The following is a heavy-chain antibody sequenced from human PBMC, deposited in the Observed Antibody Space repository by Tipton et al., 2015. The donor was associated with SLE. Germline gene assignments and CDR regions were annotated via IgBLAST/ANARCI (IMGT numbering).Heavy chain of an antibody. CDR1: GGSISSHY. CDR3: ARVGVGATTGYYYYYMDG. Sequence: TLSLTCTVSGGSISSHYWSWIRQPPGKGLEWIGEINHSGSTNYNPSLKSRVTISVDTSKNQFSLKLSSVTAADTAVYYCARVGVGATTGYYYYYMDGWGKGTTVTVSS. CDR2: INHSGST. V-gene: IGHV4-34*01. D-gene: IGHD1-26*01. J-gene: IGHJ6*03.